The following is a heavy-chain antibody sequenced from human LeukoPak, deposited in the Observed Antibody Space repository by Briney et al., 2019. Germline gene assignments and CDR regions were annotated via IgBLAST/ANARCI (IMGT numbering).Heavy chain of an antibody. J-gene: IGHJ4*02. D-gene: IGHD2-2*01. CDR3: ARTVVPAATIDY. Sequence: ASVKVSCKASGYTFTGYYMHWVRQAPGQGLEWMGWINPNSGGTNYAQKFQGRVTMTRDTSISTAYMELSRLRSDDTAVYYCARTVVPAATIDYWGQGTLATVSS. V-gene: IGHV1-2*02. CDR1: GYTFTGYY. CDR2: INPNSGGT.